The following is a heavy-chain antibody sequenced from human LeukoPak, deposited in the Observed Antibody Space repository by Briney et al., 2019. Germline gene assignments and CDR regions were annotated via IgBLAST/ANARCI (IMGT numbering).Heavy chain of an antibody. CDR2: IYSGGST. V-gene: IGHV3-53*01. D-gene: IGHD3-10*01. CDR3: ARDFGYYYGSGSYRGGNY. Sequence: PGGSLRLSCAASGFTVSGNYMSWVRQAPGKGLEWVSAIYSGGSTYYADSVKGRFTVSRDNSKNTVYLQMNSVRAEDTAVYYCARDFGYYYGSGSYRGGNYWGQGTLVTVSS. J-gene: IGHJ4*02. CDR1: GFTVSGNY.